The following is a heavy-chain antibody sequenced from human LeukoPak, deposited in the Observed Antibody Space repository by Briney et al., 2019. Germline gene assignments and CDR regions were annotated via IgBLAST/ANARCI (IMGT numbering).Heavy chain of an antibody. J-gene: IGHJ3*02. V-gene: IGHV3-23*01. CDR1: GFTFSSYA. Sequence: GGSLRLSCAASGFTFSSYAMSWVRQAPGKGLEWVSTISGSGGSTYYADSVKGRFTISRDNSKTTLYLQMNSLRAEDTAVYYCANLDYYDYVWGSYRDAFDIWGQGTMVTVSS. D-gene: IGHD3-16*02. CDR2: ISGSGGST. CDR3: ANLDYYDYVWGSYRDAFDI.